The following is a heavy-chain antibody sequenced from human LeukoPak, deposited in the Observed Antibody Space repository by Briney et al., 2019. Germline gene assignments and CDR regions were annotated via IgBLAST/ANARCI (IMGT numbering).Heavy chain of an antibody. Sequence: SETLSLTCAVYGGSFSGYYWSWIRQPPGKGLEWIGEINHSGSTNYNPSLKSRVTISVGTSKNQFSLKLSSVTAADTAVYYCARGDIAAHGFSLPYYYYGMDVWGQGTTVTVSS. V-gene: IGHV4-34*01. D-gene: IGHD6-13*01. CDR2: INHSGST. CDR3: ARGDIAAHGFSLPYYYYGMDV. J-gene: IGHJ6*02. CDR1: GGSFSGYY.